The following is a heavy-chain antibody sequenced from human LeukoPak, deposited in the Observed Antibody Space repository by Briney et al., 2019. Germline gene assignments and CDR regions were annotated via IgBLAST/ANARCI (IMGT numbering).Heavy chain of an antibody. CDR2: IFTTGST. J-gene: IGHJ4*02. V-gene: IGHV4-4*07. Sequence: SETLSLTCTVSGVSISSSYCKWIRQPAGKGLEWIGRIFTTGSTTYNPSLKSRLTMSVDTTKNQFSLKLNSATAADTAVCSCARQASAAGRVPFDYWGQGTLVAVSS. CDR3: ARQASAAGRVPFDY. D-gene: IGHD2-15*01. CDR1: GVSISSSY.